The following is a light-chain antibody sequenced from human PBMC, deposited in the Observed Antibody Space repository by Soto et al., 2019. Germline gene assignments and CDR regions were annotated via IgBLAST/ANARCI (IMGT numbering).Light chain of an antibody. J-gene: IGKJ4*01. Sequence: MTQFPGTLSVSPGETVTLSCKASQSVGTSLAWYQQKPGQAPRLLIYGASTRATDITDRFSGSGSGTEFTLTISSLQPEDFASYYCQQSYSTPTTFGGGTKVEIK. V-gene: IGKV3-15*01. CDR3: QQSYSTPTT. CDR2: GAS. CDR1: QSVGTS.